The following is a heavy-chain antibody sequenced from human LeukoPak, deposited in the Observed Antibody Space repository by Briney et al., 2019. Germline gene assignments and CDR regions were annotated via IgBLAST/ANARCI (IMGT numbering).Heavy chain of an antibody. D-gene: IGHD4-17*01. CDR1: GFXFSSYG. V-gene: IGHV3-33*06. CDR2: IWYDGSNK. Sequence: GGSLRLSCAASGFXFSSYGMHWVRQAPGKGLEWVAVIWYDGSNKYYADSVKGRFTISRDNSKNTLYLQMNSLRVEDTAVYYCAKAQLRVTTGIDNWGQGTLVTVSS. J-gene: IGHJ4*02. CDR3: AKAQLRVTTGIDN.